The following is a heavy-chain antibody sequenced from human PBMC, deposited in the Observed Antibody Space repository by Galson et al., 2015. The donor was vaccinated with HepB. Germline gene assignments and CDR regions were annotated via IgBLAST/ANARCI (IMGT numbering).Heavy chain of an antibody. D-gene: IGHD6-19*01. CDR3: AKIGIAVAGTLDY. CDR2: ISYDGSNK. Sequence: SLRLSCAASGFTFSSYGMHWVRQAPGKGLEWVAVISYDGSNKYYADSVKGRFTISRDNSKNTLYLQMNSLRAEDTAVYYYAKIGIAVAGTLDYWGQGTLVTVSS. V-gene: IGHV3-30*18. J-gene: IGHJ4*02. CDR1: GFTFSSYG.